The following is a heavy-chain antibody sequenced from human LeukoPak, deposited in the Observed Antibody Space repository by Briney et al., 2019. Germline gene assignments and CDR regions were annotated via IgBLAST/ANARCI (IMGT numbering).Heavy chain of an antibody. CDR1: NYSISSGYY. D-gene: IGHD1-26*01. CDR2: IYYSGST. Sequence: KPSETLSLTCAVSNYSISSGYYWSWIRQPPGKGLEWIGYIYYSGSTNYNPSLKSRVTISVDTSKNQFSLKLSSVTAADTAVYYCARVGQWELPTWGQGTLVTVSS. J-gene: IGHJ4*02. V-gene: IGHV4-59*01. CDR3: ARVGQWELPT.